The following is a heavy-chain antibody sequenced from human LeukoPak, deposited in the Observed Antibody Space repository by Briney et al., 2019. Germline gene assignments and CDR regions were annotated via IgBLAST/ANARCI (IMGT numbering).Heavy chain of an antibody. D-gene: IGHD3-16*02. Sequence: GGSLRLSCAASGFTFSSYEMNWVRQAPGKGLEWVSYISSSGSTIYYADSVKGRFTISRDNAKNSLYLQMNSLRAEDTAVYYCARGDYDYVWGSYPPGGGYWGQGTLVTVSS. CDR1: GFTFSSYE. V-gene: IGHV3-48*03. CDR2: ISSSGSTI. CDR3: ARGDYDYVWGSYPPGGGY. J-gene: IGHJ4*02.